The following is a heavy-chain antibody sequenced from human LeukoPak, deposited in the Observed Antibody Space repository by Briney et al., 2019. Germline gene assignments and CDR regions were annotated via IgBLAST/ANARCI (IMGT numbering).Heavy chain of an antibody. CDR2: INQDGSEK. CDR1: GFTFSSYW. J-gene: IGHJ4*02. V-gene: IGHV3-7*01. Sequence: GGSLRLSCAASGFTFSSYWMHWVRQAPGKGLEWVASINQDGSEKYYVDFVKGRSTISRDNAKKSLYLQMNSLRVEDTAVYYCARASSGRYFQFIDDWGQGTLVTVSS. CDR3: ARASSGRYFQFIDD. D-gene: IGHD1-26*01.